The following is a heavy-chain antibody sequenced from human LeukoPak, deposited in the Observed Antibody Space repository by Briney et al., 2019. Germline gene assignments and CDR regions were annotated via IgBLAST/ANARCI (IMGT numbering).Heavy chain of an antibody. Sequence: SETLSLTCSVSGASLSSYYWDWLRQSPGKGLEWIGYISDTGKIDSNPSLKSRVNISLDKYKKQFSLRLRSVTAADSALYYCATGYYEPFATWGPGILVPVSS. D-gene: IGHD3-22*01. J-gene: IGHJ5*02. V-gene: IGHV4-59*01. CDR1: GASLSSYY. CDR3: ATGYYEPFAT. CDR2: ISDTGKI.